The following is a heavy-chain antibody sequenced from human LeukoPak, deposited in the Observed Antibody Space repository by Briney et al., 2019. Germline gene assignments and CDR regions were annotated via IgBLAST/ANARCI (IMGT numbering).Heavy chain of an antibody. Sequence: GGSLRLSCAASGFTFSSYGMHWVRQAPGKGLEWVAVISYDGSNKYYADSVKGRFTISRDNSKNTLYLQMNSLRAEDTAVYYCAKDWHRDYGYNEIGYFDYWGQGTLVTVPS. CDR3: AKDWHRDYGYNEIGYFDY. CDR2: ISYDGSNK. J-gene: IGHJ4*02. V-gene: IGHV3-30*18. CDR1: GFTFSSYG. D-gene: IGHD5-24*01.